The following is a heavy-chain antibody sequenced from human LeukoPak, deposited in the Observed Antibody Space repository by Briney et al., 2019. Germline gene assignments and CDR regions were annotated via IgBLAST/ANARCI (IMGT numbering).Heavy chain of an antibody. V-gene: IGHV3-30-3*01. CDR2: ISYDGSNK. CDR1: GFTFISYA. J-gene: IGHJ4*02. CDR3: ASDTLYVNYFDY. Sequence: GGSLRLSCAASGFTFISYAMHWVRQAPGKGLEWVAVISYDGSNKYYADSVKGRFTISRDNSKNTLYLQMNSLRAQDTAGDYCASDTLYVNYFDYWGQGTLVTVSS. D-gene: IGHD3-10*01.